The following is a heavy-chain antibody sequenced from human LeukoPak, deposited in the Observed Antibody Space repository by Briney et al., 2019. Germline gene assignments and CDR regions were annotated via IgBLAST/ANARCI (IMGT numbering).Heavy chain of an antibody. V-gene: IGHV1-18*01. CDR3: ARVYSTPPYFDY. CDR1: GYTFPSYG. CDR2: ISAYNGNT. Sequence: ASVKVSCKASGYTFPSYGITWVRQAPGQGLEWMGWISAYNGNTNYAQKLQGRVTMTIDTSTNTAYMELRSLRSDDTAVYYCARVYSTPPYFDYWGQGTLVTVS. J-gene: IGHJ4*02. D-gene: IGHD4-23*01.